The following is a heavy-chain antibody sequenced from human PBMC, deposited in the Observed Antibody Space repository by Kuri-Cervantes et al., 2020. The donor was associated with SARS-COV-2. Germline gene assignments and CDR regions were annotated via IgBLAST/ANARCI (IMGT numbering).Heavy chain of an antibody. V-gene: IGHV1-2*02. CDR3: ARDGGKIEYYYGMDV. CDR2: INPNSGGT. Sequence: ASVKVSCKASGYTFTGYYMHWVRQAPGQGLEWMGWINPNSGGTNYAQKFQGRVTMTRDTSISTAYMELSSLRSEDTAVYYCARDGGKIEYYYGMDVWGQGTTVTVSS. J-gene: IGHJ6*02. CDR1: GYTFTGYY. D-gene: IGHD4-23*01.